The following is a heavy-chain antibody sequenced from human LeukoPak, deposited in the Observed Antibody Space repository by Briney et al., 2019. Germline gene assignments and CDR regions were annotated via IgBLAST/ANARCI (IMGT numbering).Heavy chain of an antibody. CDR3: AKDHYGSGGYIDY. CDR2: IWYDGSNK. V-gene: IGHV3-33*06. D-gene: IGHD3-10*01. J-gene: IGHJ4*02. CDR1: GFTFSSYG. Sequence: PGRSLRLSCAASGFTFSSYGMHWVRQAPGKGLEWVAVIWYDGSNKYYADSVKGRFTISRDNSKNTLYLQMNSLRAEDTAVYYCAKDHYGSGGYIDYWGQGTLVTVSS.